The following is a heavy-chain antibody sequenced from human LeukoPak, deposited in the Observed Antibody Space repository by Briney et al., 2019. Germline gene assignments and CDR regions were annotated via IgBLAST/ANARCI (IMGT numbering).Heavy chain of an antibody. J-gene: IGHJ4*02. CDR3: AKGYASGRSLEY. V-gene: IGHV3-30*18. CDR1: GFTFDDYG. D-gene: IGHD6-19*01. CDR2: ISYDGSSK. Sequence: PGGSLRLSCAASGFTFDDYGMSWVRQAPGKGLEWVALISYDGSSKYYADSVKGRFTISRDNSKNTLYLQMNSLRAEDTAVYYCAKGYASGRSLEYWGQGTLVTVSS.